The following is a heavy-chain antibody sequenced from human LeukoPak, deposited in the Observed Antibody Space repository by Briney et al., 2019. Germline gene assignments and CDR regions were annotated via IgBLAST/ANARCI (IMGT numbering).Heavy chain of an antibody. CDR2: ISSSSSYM. Sequence: GGSLRLSCAASGFTFSSYSMNWVRQAPGKGLEWVSSISSSSSYMYYADSVKGRFTISRDNAKNSLYLQMNSLRAEDTAVYYCARDLEVRGVIIRNFDYWGQGTLVTVSS. D-gene: IGHD3-10*01. CDR1: GFTFSSYS. J-gene: IGHJ4*02. V-gene: IGHV3-21*01. CDR3: ARDLEVRGVIIRNFDY.